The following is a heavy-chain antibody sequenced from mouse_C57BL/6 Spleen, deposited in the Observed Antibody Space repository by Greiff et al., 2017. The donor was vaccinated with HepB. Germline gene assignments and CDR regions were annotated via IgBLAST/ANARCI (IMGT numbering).Heavy chain of an antibody. CDR3: ARDLDYYCNGYY. V-gene: IGHV3-6*01. J-gene: IGHJ2*01. CDR1: GYSITSGYY. Sequence: EVKVEESGPGLVKPSQSLSLTCSVTGYSITSGYYWNWIRQFPGNKLEWIGYISYDGSNNYNPSLKNRISITSDTSKNQFVLKLNSVTTEDTATYYCARDLDYYCNGYYWGQGTTLTVAS. D-gene: IGHD2-1*01. CDR2: ISYDGSN.